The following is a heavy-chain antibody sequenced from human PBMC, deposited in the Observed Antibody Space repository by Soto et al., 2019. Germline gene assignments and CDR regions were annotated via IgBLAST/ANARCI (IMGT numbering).Heavy chain of an antibody. V-gene: IGHV4-34*01. J-gene: IGHJ5*02. CDR3: ARAHDYGGNSGWFDP. CDR2: INHSGST. CDR1: GGSFSGYY. D-gene: IGHD4-17*01. Sequence: QVQLQQWGAGLLKPSETLSLTCAVYGGSFSGYYWSWIRQPPGKGLEWIGEINHSGSTNYNPSLKSRVTISVDTSKNQFSQKLSSVTAADTAVYYCARAHDYGGNSGWFDPWGQGTLVTVSS.